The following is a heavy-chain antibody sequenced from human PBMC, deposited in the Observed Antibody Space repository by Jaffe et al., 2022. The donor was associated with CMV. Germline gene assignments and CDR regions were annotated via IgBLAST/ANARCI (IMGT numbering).Heavy chain of an antibody. J-gene: IGHJ5*02. V-gene: IGHV1-69*09. CDR2: IIPILGIA. Sequence: QVQLVQSGAEVKKPGSSVKVSCKASGGTFSSYAISWVRQAPGQGLEWMGRIIPILGIANYAQKFQGRVTITADKSTSTAYMELSSLRSEDTAVYYCARDRLGYCSGGSCYTNWFDPWGQGTLVTVSS. CDR3: ARDRLGYCSGGSCYTNWFDP. CDR1: GGTFSSYA. D-gene: IGHD2-15*01.